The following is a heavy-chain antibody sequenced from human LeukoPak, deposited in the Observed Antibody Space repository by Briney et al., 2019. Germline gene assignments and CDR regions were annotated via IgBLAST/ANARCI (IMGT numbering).Heavy chain of an antibody. Sequence: GRSLRLSCAASGFTFDDYAMHWVRQAPGKGLEWVSGISWNSGSIGYADSVEGRFTISRDNAKNSLYLQMNSLRAEDTALYYCAKDITKQLGFENWFDPWGQGTLVTVSS. CDR2: ISWNSGSI. CDR1: GFTFDDYA. CDR3: AKDITKQLGFENWFDP. V-gene: IGHV3-9*01. D-gene: IGHD6-13*01. J-gene: IGHJ5*02.